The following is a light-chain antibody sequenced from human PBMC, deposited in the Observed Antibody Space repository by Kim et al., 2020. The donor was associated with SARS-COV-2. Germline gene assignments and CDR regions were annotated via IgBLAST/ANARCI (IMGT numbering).Light chain of an antibody. CDR2: QAS. CDR3: QRYDSYPYT. CDR1: QSISL. J-gene: IGKJ2*01. V-gene: IGKV1-5*01. Sequence: DIYMTQSPSTLSASVGDRVTITCRASQSISLLAWYQQKPGKAPKRLIYQASTLESGVPSRFSGSGSGTEFSLTISSLQPDDFATYHCQRYDSYPYTFGQGTKLEI.